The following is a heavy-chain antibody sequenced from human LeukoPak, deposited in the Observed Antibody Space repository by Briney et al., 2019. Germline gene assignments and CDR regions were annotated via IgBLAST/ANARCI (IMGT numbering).Heavy chain of an antibody. J-gene: IGHJ6*03. CDR2: IYHSGST. V-gene: IGHV4-30-2*01. CDR1: GGSISSGGYS. CDR3: ARLGRGYYYYYMDV. Sequence: SETLSLTCAVSGGSISSGGYSWSWIRQPPGKGLEWIGYIYHSGSTYYNPSLKSRVTISVDRSKNQFSLKLSSVTAADTAVYYCARLGRGYYYYYMDVWGKGTTVTVSS. D-gene: IGHD3-10*01.